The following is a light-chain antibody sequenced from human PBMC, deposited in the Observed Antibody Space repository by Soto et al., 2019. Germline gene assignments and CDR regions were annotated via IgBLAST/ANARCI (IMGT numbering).Light chain of an antibody. Sequence: DIQMTQSPSSLSASVGDRITITCRASHSIDNDLSWYQLKPGKAPRLLIYAASNLQRGVPSRFTGSGSVTDFTLTINNLHPDDCAVYYCQQCFSIPPTFGHGTKVETK. CDR2: AAS. V-gene: IGKV1-39*01. J-gene: IGKJ1*01. CDR1: HSIDND. CDR3: QQCFSIPPT.